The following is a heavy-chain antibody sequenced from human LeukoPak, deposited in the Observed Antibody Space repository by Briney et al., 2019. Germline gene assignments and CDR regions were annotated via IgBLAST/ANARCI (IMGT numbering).Heavy chain of an antibody. CDR1: GGSISSYY. V-gene: IGHV4-59*01. J-gene: IGHJ3*02. CDR3: ARHGGPEGYAFDI. Sequence: SETLSLTCTVSGGSISSYYWSWIRQPPGKGLEWIGYIYYSGSTNYNPSLKSRVTISVDTSKNQFSLKLSSVTAADTAVYYCARHGGPEGYAFDIWGQGTMVTVSS. D-gene: IGHD3-3*01. CDR2: IYYSGST.